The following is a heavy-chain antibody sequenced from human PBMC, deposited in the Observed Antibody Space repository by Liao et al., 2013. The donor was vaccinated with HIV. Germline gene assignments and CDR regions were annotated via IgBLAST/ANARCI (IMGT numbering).Heavy chain of an antibody. J-gene: IGHJ3*02. CDR3: AQSSIFGGIRDTFDI. CDR2: INHSGST. D-gene: IGHD3-3*01. Sequence: QLQLQESGPGLVKPSETLSLTCAVYGGSLSGYYWSWIRQPPGKGLEWIGEINHSGSTNYNPSLKSRVTISVDTSKDQFSLKLTSVTSADAAVYYCAQSSIFGGIRDTFDIWGQGTIVAVSS. V-gene: IGHV4-34*10. CDR1: GGSLSGYY.